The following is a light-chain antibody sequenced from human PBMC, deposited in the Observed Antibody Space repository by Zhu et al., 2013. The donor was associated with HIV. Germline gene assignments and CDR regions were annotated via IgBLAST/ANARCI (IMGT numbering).Light chain of an antibody. CDR1: QDISSY. J-gene: IGKJ1*01. Sequence: DIQLTQSPSFLSSSVGDRVTITCRASQDISSYLAWYQEKPGKAPKLLIYAASTLESGVPSRFSGSESGTDFTLTISSLQPEDFATYYCQQSYSTPPTFGQGTKVEIK. CDR3: QQSYSTPPT. V-gene: IGKV1-39*01. CDR2: AAS.